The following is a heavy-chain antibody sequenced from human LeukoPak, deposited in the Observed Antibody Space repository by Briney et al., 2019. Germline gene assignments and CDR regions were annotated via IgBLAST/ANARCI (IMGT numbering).Heavy chain of an antibody. Sequence: GGSLRLSCAASGFTFSSYGMHWVRQAPGKGLEWVAFIRYDGTNKYYADSVKGRFTISRDNFKNTLYLKMNNLRAEDTAVYYCAKDGVPSRYFGRNYFDYWGQGALVTVSS. CDR1: GFTFSSYG. CDR3: AKDGVPSRYFGRNYFDY. V-gene: IGHV3-30*02. CDR2: IRYDGTNK. J-gene: IGHJ4*02. D-gene: IGHD3-9*01.